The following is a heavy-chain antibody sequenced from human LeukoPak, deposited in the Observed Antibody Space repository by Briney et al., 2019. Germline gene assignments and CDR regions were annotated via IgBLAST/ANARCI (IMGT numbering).Heavy chain of an antibody. V-gene: IGHV5-51*01. CDR2: IYPGDSTT. Sequence: GESLKISCQGSGYNFATYWIGWVRQMPGKGLEWMGVIYPGDSTTRYSPSLQGQVTISADKSNNTAYLQWTSLKASDTAMYYCARRDYSSGRTYFHHWGQGTLVTVSS. D-gene: IGHD3-22*01. CDR3: ARRDYSSGRTYFHH. J-gene: IGHJ1*01. CDR1: GYNFATYW.